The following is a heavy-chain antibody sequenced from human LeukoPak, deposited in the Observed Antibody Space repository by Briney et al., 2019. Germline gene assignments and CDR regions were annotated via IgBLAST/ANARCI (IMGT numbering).Heavy chain of an antibody. CDR2: IYHSGNT. J-gene: IGHJ6*03. V-gene: IGHV4-38-2*02. CDR3: ARETSQKGAHYMDV. CDR1: GYSISSGYY. D-gene: IGHD3-16*01. Sequence: SETLSLTCTVSGYSISSGYYWAWIRQPPGGGLEWIGNIYHSGNTYYNPSLRSRVSLAVDKSKNQFSLKLSSVTAADTAVYYCARETSQKGAHYMDVRGKGTTVTISS.